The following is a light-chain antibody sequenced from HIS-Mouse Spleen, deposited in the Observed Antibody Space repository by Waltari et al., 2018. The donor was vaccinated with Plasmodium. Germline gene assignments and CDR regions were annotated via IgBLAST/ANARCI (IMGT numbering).Light chain of an antibody. J-gene: IGLJ3*02. Sequence: YELTQPPSVSLSPGQTARIICSGDALPTKYAYWYQQKSGQATVLVIYEDSKRPSGIPGRFSGSSSGTMATLTISGAQVEYEADYYCYSTDSSGNHRVFGGGTKLTVL. CDR2: EDS. CDR3: YSTDSSGNHRV. V-gene: IGLV3-10*01. CDR1: ALPTKY.